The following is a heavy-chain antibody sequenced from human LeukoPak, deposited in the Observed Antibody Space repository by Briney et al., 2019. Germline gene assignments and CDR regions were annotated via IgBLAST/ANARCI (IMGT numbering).Heavy chain of an antibody. CDR1: GGTFSIYA. Sequence: GASVKVSCKASGGTFSIYAISWVRQAPGQGLEWMGGIIPIFGTANYAQKFQGRVTITADESTSTAYMELSSLRSEDTAVYYCARDHGDMWAAAGANNWFDPWGQGTLVTVSS. D-gene: IGHD6-13*01. CDR3: ARDHGDMWAAAGANNWFDP. J-gene: IGHJ5*02. V-gene: IGHV1-69*13. CDR2: IIPIFGTA.